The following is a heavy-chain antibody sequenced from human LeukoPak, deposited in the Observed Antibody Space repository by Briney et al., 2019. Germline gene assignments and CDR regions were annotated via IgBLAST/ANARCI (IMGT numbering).Heavy chain of an antibody. D-gene: IGHD2-8*01. J-gene: IGHJ4*02. CDR3: ARDVLYGSASDY. CDR1: GYAFTSYG. V-gene: IGHV1-18*01. Sequence: ASVKVSCEASGYAFTSYGITWVRQAPGQGLEWMGWIAAYNGNTNYPQKLQGRVTMTTDTSTTTAYMELRSLRSDDTAVYYCARDVLYGSASDYWGQGTLVTVSS. CDR2: IAAYNGNT.